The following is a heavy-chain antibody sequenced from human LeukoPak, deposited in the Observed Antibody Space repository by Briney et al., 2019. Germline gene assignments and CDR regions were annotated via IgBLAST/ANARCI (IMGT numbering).Heavy chain of an antibody. CDR3: AKESGRHGIGIFAYFQY. J-gene: IGHJ4*02. Sequence: SETLSLTCTVSGGSISGDYWSWIRQPAGTGLEWIGRIYTSGGTIYNPSLKSRVTMSVDTSKNQFSLRLNSVTAADTAVYYCAKESGRHGIGIFAYFQYWGQGTLVTVSS. D-gene: IGHD1-26*01. CDR2: IYTSGGT. CDR1: GGSISGDY. V-gene: IGHV4-4*07.